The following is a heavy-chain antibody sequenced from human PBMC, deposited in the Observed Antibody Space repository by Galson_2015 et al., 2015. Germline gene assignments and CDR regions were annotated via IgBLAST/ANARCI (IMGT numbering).Heavy chain of an antibody. CDR1: GFTFSSYG. CDR2: IWYDGSNK. Sequence: SLRLSCAASGFTFSSYGMHWVRQAPGKGPEWVAVIWYDGSNKYYADSVKGRFTISRDNSKNTLYLQMNSLRAEDTAVYYCARSRQKKQQLDVFDYCGQGTPVTVSS. V-gene: IGHV3-33*01. D-gene: IGHD6-13*01. J-gene: IGHJ4*02. CDR3: ARSRQKKQQLDVFDY.